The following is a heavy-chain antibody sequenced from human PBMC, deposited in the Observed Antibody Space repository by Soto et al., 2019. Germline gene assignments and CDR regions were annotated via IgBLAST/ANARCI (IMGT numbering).Heavy chain of an antibody. CDR2: INPNSGGT. Sequence: ASVKVSCKASVYTFTGYYMHWVRQAPGQGLEWMGWINPNSGGTNYAQKFQGWVTMTRDTSISTAYMELRRLRSDDKAVYYCARERVVWWGGMDVWGQGTTVTVSS. J-gene: IGHJ6*02. CDR3: ARERVVWWGGMDV. D-gene: IGHD2-21*01. CDR1: VYTFTGYY. V-gene: IGHV1-2*04.